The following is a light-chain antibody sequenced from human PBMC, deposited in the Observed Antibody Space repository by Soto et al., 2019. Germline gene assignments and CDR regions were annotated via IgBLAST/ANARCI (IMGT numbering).Light chain of an antibody. CDR1: QSVLYRSNNKNY. J-gene: IGKJ2*01. CDR2: WAS. Sequence: DIVMTQSPDSLAVSLGERATINCKSSQSVLYRSNNKNYLAWYQQKPGQPTKLLIYWASTRESGVPDRFSGSGYGTDFTLTISSLQAEDVAVYYCQQYYSTPRTFGQGTKLEIK. V-gene: IGKV4-1*01. CDR3: QQYYSTPRT.